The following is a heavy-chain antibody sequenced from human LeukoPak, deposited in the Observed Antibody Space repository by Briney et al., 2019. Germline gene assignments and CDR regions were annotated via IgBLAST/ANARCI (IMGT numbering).Heavy chain of an antibody. CDR3: ARYSSSPTYYFDY. CDR1: GYSISSDYY. CDR2: VYHSGNT. J-gene: IGHJ4*02. V-gene: IGHV4-38-2*02. Sequence: SETLSLTCTVSGYSISSDYYWDWIRQPPGKGLEWIGSVYHSGNTYYNPFLKSRVTISVDTSKNQFSLNLSSVTAADTAVYYCARYSSSPTYYFDYWGQGTLVTVSS. D-gene: IGHD6-13*01.